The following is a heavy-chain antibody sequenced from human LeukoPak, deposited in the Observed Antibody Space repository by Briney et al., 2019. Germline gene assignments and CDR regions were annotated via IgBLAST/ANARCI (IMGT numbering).Heavy chain of an antibody. CDR2: IYHSGST. J-gene: IGHJ4*02. CDR3: ARVNYGDYYFDY. Sequence: SQTLSLTCAVSGGSISSGGYSWSWIRQPPGKGLEWIWYIYHSGSTYYNPSLKSRVTISVDRSKNQFSLKLSSVTAADTAVYYCARVNYGDYYFDYWGQGTLVTVSS. D-gene: IGHD4-17*01. CDR1: GGSISSGGYS. V-gene: IGHV4-30-2*01.